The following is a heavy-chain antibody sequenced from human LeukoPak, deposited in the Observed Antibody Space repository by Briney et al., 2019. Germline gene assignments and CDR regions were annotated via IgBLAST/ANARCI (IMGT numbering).Heavy chain of an antibody. CDR2: ENPKTRRA. V-gene: IGHV1-8*02. J-gene: IGHJ5*02. CDR3: TGGPFSDWLTQSWFDP. Sequence: GASVKVSCKASGYTFSDYEINWVRQATGQGLEWMGWENPKTRRAGYSRKFQGRVTMTSNASINTAYMELSSLTSDDTAVYYCTGGPFSDWLTQSWFDPWGQGTLVTVSS. CDR1: GYTFSDYE. D-gene: IGHD3/OR15-3a*01.